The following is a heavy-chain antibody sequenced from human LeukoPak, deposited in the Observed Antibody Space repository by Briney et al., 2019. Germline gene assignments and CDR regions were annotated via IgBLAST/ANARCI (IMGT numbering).Heavy chain of an antibody. Sequence: PSETLFLTCAVYGGSLSGYSWSWIRQPPGKGLEWIGEISHSGNATYNPSLESRVTISLDTSNNQFSLKLTSPTAADTAVFYCARSKTTVVTPTFGFHYYHYMDVWGKGTTVTVSS. CDR1: GGSLSGYS. J-gene: IGHJ6*03. CDR3: ARSKTTVVTPTFGFHYYHYMDV. V-gene: IGHV4-34*01. D-gene: IGHD4-23*01. CDR2: ISHSGNA.